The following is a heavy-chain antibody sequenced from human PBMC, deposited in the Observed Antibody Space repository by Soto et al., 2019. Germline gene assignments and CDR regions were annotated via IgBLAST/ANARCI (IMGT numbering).Heavy chain of an antibody. J-gene: IGHJ4*02. V-gene: IGHV3-11*06. CDR3: AMAQITAQYYFDY. CDR1: GFIFSDYY. D-gene: IGHD6-6*01. Sequence: PGGSLRLSCAASGFIFSDYYMSWIRQAPGKGLEWVSYISGSGSYTNYADSVKGRFTISRDNARNSLYLQIYSLRAEDTAVYYCAMAQITAQYYFDYWGQGXLVTVYS. CDR2: ISGSGSYT.